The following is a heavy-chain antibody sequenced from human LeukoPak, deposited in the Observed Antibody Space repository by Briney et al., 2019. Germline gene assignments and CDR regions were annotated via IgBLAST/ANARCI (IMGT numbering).Heavy chain of an antibody. Sequence: GGSLRLSCTASGFTLSSYDMHWVRQATGKGLEWVSAIGTAGDTYYPGSVKGRFTISRENAKNSLYLQMNSLRAGDTAVYYCARGYCSSTSCSKGNWFDPWGQGTLVTVSS. V-gene: IGHV3-13*01. J-gene: IGHJ5*02. CDR3: ARGYCSSTSCSKGNWFDP. D-gene: IGHD2-2*01. CDR1: GFTLSSYD. CDR2: IGTAGDT.